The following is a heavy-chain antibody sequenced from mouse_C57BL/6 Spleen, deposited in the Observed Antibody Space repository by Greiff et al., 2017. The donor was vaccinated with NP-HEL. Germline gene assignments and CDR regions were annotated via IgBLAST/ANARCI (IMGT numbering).Heavy chain of an antibody. J-gene: IGHJ2*01. CDR1: GYTFTSYG. Sequence: QVQLQQSGAELARPGASVKLSCKASGYTFTSYGISWVKQRTGQGLEWIGEIYPRSGNTYYNEKFKGKATLTADKSSSTAYMELRSLTSEDSAVYFCAAIYSDFDYWGQGTTLTVSS. D-gene: IGHD2-1*01. CDR3: AAIYSDFDY. V-gene: IGHV1-81*01. CDR2: IYPRSGNT.